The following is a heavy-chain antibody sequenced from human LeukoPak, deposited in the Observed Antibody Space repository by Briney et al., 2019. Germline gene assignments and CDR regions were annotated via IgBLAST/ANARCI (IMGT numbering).Heavy chain of an antibody. D-gene: IGHD3-22*01. Sequence: SETLSLTCTVSGGSISSYYWSWIRQPPRKGLEWIGDIYYSGSTNYNPSLKSRVTISVDTSKNQFSLKLSSVTAADTAVYYCAREGEDYYDSSGYSWFDPWGQGTLVTVSS. CDR2: IYYSGST. V-gene: IGHV4-59*01. CDR3: AREGEDYYDSSGYSWFDP. J-gene: IGHJ5*02. CDR1: GGSISSYY.